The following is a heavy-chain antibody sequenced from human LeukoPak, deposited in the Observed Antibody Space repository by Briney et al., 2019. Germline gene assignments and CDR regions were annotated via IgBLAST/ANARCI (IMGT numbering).Heavy chain of an antibody. V-gene: IGHV4-39*01. CDR2: IYYSGNT. CDR3: ARSLRGAAHHFDY. CDR1: GGAISGSSYY. J-gene: IGHJ4*02. D-gene: IGHD6-6*01. Sequence: SETLSLTCTVSGGAISGSSYYWGWIRQPPGKGLEWIGSIYYSGNTFHNPSLKSRVTISVDTSENQFSLNLSSVTAADTAVYYCARSLRGAAHHFDYWGQGTLVTVSS.